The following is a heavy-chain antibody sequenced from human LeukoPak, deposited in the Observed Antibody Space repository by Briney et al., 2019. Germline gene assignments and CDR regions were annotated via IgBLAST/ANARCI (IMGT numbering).Heavy chain of an antibody. D-gene: IGHD3-22*01. CDR3: ARVDWMIGAFDI. CDR2: ITSSSSTI. Sequence: PGWSLRLSCAASGFTFSTYSMNWVRQAPGKGLEWVSYITSSSSTIYYADSVRGRFTISRDNAKNSPYLQMNSLRDEDTAVYYCARVDWMIGAFDIWGQGTMVTVSS. V-gene: IGHV3-48*02. J-gene: IGHJ3*02. CDR1: GFTFSTYS.